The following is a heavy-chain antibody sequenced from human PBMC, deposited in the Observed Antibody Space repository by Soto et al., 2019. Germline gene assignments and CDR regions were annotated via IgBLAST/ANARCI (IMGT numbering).Heavy chain of an antibody. V-gene: IGHV4-61*01. D-gene: IGHD3-16*01. CDR2: IWNTGRT. J-gene: IGHJ4*02. CDR3: ARDFVGGSDY. CDR1: GVSVSGANYY. Sequence: QVQLQESGPGLAKPSETLSLTCNVSGVSVSGANYYWAWIRQHPGKGLEWIGQIWNTGRTNYSPCLRSRVTISMSASKTQRSHSVNTGTAADTAMYYCARDFVGGSDYWGRGIRVNVSS.